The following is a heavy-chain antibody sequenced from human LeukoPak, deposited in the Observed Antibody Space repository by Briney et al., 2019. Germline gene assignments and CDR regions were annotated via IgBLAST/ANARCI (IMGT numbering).Heavy chain of an antibody. CDR3: ARGRSGGYTGDAFDI. CDR1: GFAFSNAW. J-gene: IGHJ3*02. Sequence: GGSLRLSCAASGFAFSNAWMSWIRQAPGKGLEWLSYLSSSGGDTYNADSVKGRFTISRDNAKNSLYLQVNSLTVEDTAVYYCARGRSGGYTGDAFDIWGQGTVVTVSS. CDR2: LSSSGGDT. V-gene: IGHV3-11*01. D-gene: IGHD3-22*01.